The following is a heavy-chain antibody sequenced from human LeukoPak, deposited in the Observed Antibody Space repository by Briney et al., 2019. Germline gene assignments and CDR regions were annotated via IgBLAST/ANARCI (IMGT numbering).Heavy chain of an antibody. D-gene: IGHD2-15*01. CDR2: ISTENGDT. V-gene: IGHV1-18*04. CDR3: AREGQDRLGPRNLYLGFDY. CDR1: GYSFSSYG. J-gene: IGHJ4*02. Sequence: VASVKVSCKTSGYSFSSYGISWVRQAPGQGLEWMGWISTENGDTNYAQKVQDRVTMTADTSTRTAYMEVRNLRSDDTAVYYCAREGQDRLGPRNLYLGFDYWGQGTLVTVSS.